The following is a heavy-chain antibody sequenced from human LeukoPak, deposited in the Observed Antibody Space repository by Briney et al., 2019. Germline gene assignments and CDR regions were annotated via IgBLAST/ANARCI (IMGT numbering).Heavy chain of an antibody. Sequence: PSETLSLTCTVSGDSISSSSFYWGWIRQYPGKGLEWIGSIYYSGNTDYNPSLKSRVTVSADTSKNQFSLKLTSVTAADTAVYYCATVVPRFDYWGQGTLVTVSS. J-gene: IGHJ4*02. V-gene: IGHV4-39*01. CDR2: IYYSGNT. D-gene: IGHD6-6*01. CDR1: GDSISSSSFY. CDR3: ATVVPRFDY.